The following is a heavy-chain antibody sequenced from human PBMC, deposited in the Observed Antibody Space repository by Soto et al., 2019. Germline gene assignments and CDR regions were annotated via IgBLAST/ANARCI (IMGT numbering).Heavy chain of an antibody. CDR3: ARELPESGYFLSHWFDP. V-gene: IGHV4-31*03. J-gene: IGHJ5*02. CDR2: IYYSGST. Sequence: PSETLSLTCTVSGGSISSGGYYWSWIRQHPGKGLEWIGYIYYSGSTYYNPSLKSRVTISVDTSKNQFSLKLSSVTAADTAVYYCARELPESGYFLSHWFDPWGQGTLVTVSS. CDR1: GGSISSGGYY. D-gene: IGHD3-3*01.